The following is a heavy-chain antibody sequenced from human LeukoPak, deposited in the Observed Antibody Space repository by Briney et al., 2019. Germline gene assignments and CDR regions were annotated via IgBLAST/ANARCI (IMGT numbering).Heavy chain of an antibody. CDR1: GFTFDDYA. CDR2: ISWNSGSI. CDR3: AKGQGVVDV. Sequence: GRSLRLSCAASGFTFDDYAMHWVRQAPGEGLEWVSGISWNSGSIGYADSVKGRLTISRDNAKNSLYLQMYSLRAEDTALYYCAKGQGVVDVWGQGTTVTVSS. V-gene: IGHV3-9*01. J-gene: IGHJ6*02. D-gene: IGHD3-10*01.